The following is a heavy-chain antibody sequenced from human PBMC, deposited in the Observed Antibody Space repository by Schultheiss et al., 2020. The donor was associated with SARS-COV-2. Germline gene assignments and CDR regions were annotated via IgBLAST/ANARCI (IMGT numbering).Heavy chain of an antibody. D-gene: IGHD3-10*01. V-gene: IGHV3-21*04. J-gene: IGHJ4*02. CDR2: ISSSSSYI. Sequence: GGSLRLSCAASGFTFSSYSMNWVRQAPGKGLEWVSSISSSSSYIYYADSVKGRFTISRDNAKNSLYLQMNSLRAEDTALYYCAKDLLFGGWNYWGQGTLVTVSS. CDR1: GFTFSSYS. CDR3: AKDLLFGGWNY.